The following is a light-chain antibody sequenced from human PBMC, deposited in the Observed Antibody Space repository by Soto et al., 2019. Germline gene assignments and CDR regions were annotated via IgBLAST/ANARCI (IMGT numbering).Light chain of an antibody. CDR1: QPVNSY. CDR2: DAS. V-gene: IGKV3-11*01. CDR3: QQRSYWPLT. J-gene: IGKJ4*01. Sequence: EIVLTQSPATLSLSPGERATLSCRASQPVNSYLAWYQQQPGQAPRLLIYDASNRATGVPSRFSGSGSGTDFTLTISSLEPEDFALYYCQQRSYWPLTFGGGTKVEI.